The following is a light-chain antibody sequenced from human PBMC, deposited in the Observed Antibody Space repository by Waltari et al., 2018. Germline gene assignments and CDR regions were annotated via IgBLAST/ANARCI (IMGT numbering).Light chain of an antibody. V-gene: IGLV2-23*01. J-gene: IGLJ2*01. CDR2: EGN. Sequence: QSALTQPASVSGSPGQPITIPCTGSSSDVWNYNLCSWYQPSPGKAPKLILDEGNKRPSGVSDRFSDSKSGNTASLTISGLRAEDEAHYYCCSYAGSATLVFGGGTKLTVL. CDR3: CSYAGSATLV. CDR1: SSDVWNYNL.